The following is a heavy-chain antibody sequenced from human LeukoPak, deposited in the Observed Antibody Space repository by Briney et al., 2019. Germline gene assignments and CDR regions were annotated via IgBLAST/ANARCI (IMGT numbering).Heavy chain of an antibody. Sequence: GASVMVSCKASGYTFTSYYMHWVRQAPGQGLEWMGIINPSGGSTSYAQKFQGRVTMTRDTSTSTVYMELSSLRSEDTAVYYCARDRFPGTSIVDAFDIWGQGTIVTVSS. CDR2: INPSGGST. J-gene: IGHJ3*02. CDR1: GYTFTSYY. V-gene: IGHV1-46*01. D-gene: IGHD1-7*01. CDR3: ARDRFPGTSIVDAFDI.